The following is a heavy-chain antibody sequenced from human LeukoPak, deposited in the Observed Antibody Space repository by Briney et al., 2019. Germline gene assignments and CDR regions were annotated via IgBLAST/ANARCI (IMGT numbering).Heavy chain of an antibody. CDR2: ISSNGGRT. D-gene: IGHD3-10*01. V-gene: IGHV3-64D*06. Sequence: GGSLRLSCSASGFTFGAYAMHWVRQATGKGLEYVSTISSNGGRTYYADSVKGRFIISRDNSKDTVFLQMSSLRTEDTAVYYCLTRGYNSGSMYFDTWGQGTLVTVSS. J-gene: IGHJ4*02. CDR1: GFTFGAYA. CDR3: LTRGYNSGSMYFDT.